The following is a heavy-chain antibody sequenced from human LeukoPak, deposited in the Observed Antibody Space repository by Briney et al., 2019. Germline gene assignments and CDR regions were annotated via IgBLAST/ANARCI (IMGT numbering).Heavy chain of an antibody. J-gene: IGHJ6*04. D-gene: IGHD3-10*01. CDR1: GFTFSSYS. CDR2: ISSSSSYI. Sequence: GGSLRLSCAASGFTFSSYSINWVRHAPGKVLEWVSSISSSSSYIYYADSVKGRFTISRDNAKNSLYLQMNSLRAEDTAVYYCARDRNSLYYYGSGSYPPQSYYYYYGMDVWGKGTTVTVSS. V-gene: IGHV3-21*01. CDR3: ARDRNSLYYYGSGSYPPQSYYYYYGMDV.